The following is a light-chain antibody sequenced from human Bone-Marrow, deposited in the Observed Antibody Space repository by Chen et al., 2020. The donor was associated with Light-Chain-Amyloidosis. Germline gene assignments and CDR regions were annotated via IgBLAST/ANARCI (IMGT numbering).Light chain of an antibody. Sequence: EIVLTQSPGPLSLSPGEGANLSCRASQTISSNYLTWYQQKFGQAPRLLIYGSSSRATGIPDRFTGSGSGTDFTLTINRLKPEDFAMYYCQQYGTSPLTFGGGTKVEIK. CDR1: QTISSNY. J-gene: IGKJ4*01. CDR2: GSS. V-gene: IGKV3-20*01. CDR3: QQYGTSPLT.